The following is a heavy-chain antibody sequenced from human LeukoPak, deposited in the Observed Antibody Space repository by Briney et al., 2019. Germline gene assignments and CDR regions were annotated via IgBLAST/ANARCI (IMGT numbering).Heavy chain of an antibody. CDR1: GFTFRDYI. Sequence: GGSLRLSCAASGFTFRDYIMDWVRQAPGKGLEWVGRIRRRRNGYTTEFAASVKGRFTISRADSENSLYLHINNPKTQGTAGYSCFREGGQGEQNASDIWGQRTIVTVPS. D-gene: IGHD3-16*01. J-gene: IGHJ3*02. V-gene: IGHV3-72*01. CDR2: IRRRRNGYTT. CDR3: FREGGQGEQNASDI.